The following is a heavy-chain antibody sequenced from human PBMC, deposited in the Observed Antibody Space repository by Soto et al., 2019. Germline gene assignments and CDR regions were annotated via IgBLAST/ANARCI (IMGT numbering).Heavy chain of an antibody. CDR1: GCSISSVAYS. CDR3: ARGSRWYYDSSGLGLDAFDI. D-gene: IGHD3-22*01. V-gene: IGHV4-30-2*01. J-gene: IGHJ3*02. CDR2: IYHSGST. Sequence: SEPLSLTCAFSGCSISSVAYSWSSIRQPPGKGMEWIGYIYHSGSTYYKTSLKSRVTISVGRSKKQYYLKLNSVTAADTAVYYCARGSRWYYDSSGLGLDAFDIWGQGTMVS.